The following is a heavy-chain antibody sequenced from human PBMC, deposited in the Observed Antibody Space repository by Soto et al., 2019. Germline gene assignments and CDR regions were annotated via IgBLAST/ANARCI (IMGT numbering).Heavy chain of an antibody. CDR1: EFPFTDYY. Sequence: QVQLVQSGAEVKKPGASVKVSCKASEFPFTDYYIHWVRQAPGQGLEWMGWIKPNSGDTHFAKKFQGRVTVTRDTSISTVYMELTSLRSDDTAVYYCARAPLYDTWTHFDYWGQGTLVTVSS. J-gene: IGHJ4*02. V-gene: IGHV1-2*02. CDR2: IKPNSGDT. D-gene: IGHD1-1*01. CDR3: ARAPLYDTWTHFDY.